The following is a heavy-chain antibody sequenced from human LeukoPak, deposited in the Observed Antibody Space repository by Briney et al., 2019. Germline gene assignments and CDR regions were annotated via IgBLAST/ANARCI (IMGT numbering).Heavy chain of an antibody. V-gene: IGHV3-21*01. J-gene: IGHJ4*02. Sequence: GGSLRLSCAASGFTFGSYSMNWVRQAPGKGLEWVSSISSSSSSIYYADSVKGRFTISRDNAKNSLYLQMNSLRAEDTAVYYCARGFRVAATAYYFDYWGQGTLVTVSS. CDR2: ISSSSSSI. CDR1: GFTFGSYS. CDR3: ARGFRVAATAYYFDY. D-gene: IGHD6-13*01.